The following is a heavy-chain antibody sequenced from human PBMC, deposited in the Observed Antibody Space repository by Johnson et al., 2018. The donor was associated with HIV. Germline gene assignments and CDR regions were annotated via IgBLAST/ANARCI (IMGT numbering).Heavy chain of an antibody. Sequence: QVQLVESGGGVVQPGRSLRVSCVASGFTLSSYAMHWVRQAPGKGLEWVAVVSYDGSNKYYADSVTGRSTISRDNSKNTLSLQMNSMRADDTAVYYCARVASIALRPDAFDIWGQGTMVTVSS. J-gene: IGHJ3*02. CDR1: GFTLSSYA. CDR3: ARVASIALRPDAFDI. V-gene: IGHV3-30*04. D-gene: IGHD6-6*01. CDR2: VSYDGSNK.